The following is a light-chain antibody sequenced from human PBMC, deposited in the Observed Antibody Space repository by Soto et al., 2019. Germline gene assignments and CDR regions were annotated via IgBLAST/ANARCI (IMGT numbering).Light chain of an antibody. CDR1: QRVSNY. CDR2: DAS. V-gene: IGKV3-11*01. J-gene: IGKJ5*01. Sequence: IVLTQAPATLPLSPGERATLSCWASQRVSNYLAWYQQRPGQAPRLLIYDASNRATGIPARFSGSGSGTDFTLTINSLAPEDFAVYFCQHRYYWPPAFGQGTRLEIK. CDR3: QHRYYWPPA.